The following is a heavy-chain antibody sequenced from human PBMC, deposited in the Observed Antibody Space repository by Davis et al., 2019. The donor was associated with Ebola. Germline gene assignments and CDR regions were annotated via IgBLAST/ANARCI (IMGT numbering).Heavy chain of an antibody. CDR2: ISYGGSNG. CDR1: GFTFSSYG. V-gene: IGHV3-30*18. Sequence: GESLKISCAASGFTFSSYGMHWVRQAPGKGLDWVAMISYGGSNGYYADSVKGRFTISRDNAKNSLFLQMNSLRAEDTAVYYCAKGVGGTLGADYWGQGTLVTVSS. D-gene: IGHD1-26*01. CDR3: AKGVGGTLGADY. J-gene: IGHJ4*02.